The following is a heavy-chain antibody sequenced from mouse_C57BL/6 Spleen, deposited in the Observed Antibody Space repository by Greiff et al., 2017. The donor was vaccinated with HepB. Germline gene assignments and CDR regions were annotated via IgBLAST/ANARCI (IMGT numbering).Heavy chain of an antibody. CDR1: GFTFSDYY. J-gene: IGHJ2*01. Sequence: EVQRVESEGGLVQPGRSMKLSCTASGFTFSDYYMAWVRQVPEKGLEWVANINYDGSSTYYLDSLKSRFIILRDNAKNILYLQMSSLKSEDTATYYCARVGVYYDYDYWGQGTTLTVSS. V-gene: IGHV5-16*01. D-gene: IGHD2-4*01. CDR3: ARVGVYYDYDY. CDR2: INYDGSST.